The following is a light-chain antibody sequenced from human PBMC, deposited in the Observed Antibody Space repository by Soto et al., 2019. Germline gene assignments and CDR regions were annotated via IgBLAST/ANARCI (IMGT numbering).Light chain of an antibody. CDR3: SSYTTSSTLV. Sequence: QSALTQPASVSGSPGQSITISCTGTSSDVGNYNSVAWYQHNPGKAPKLLIHDVSNRPSGASSRFSGSKSGNTASLTISGLRAEDETDYCCSSYTTSSTLVFGTGTKLTVL. CDR2: DVS. CDR1: SSDVGNYNS. V-gene: IGLV2-14*01. J-gene: IGLJ1*01.